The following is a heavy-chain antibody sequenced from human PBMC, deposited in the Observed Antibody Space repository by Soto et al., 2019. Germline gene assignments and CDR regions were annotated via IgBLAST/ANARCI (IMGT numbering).Heavy chain of an antibody. CDR2: ISSSSSYI. CDR1: GFTFSSYS. D-gene: IGHD5-18*01. J-gene: IGHJ4*02. V-gene: IGHV3-21*01. CDR3: ARDQPGYSCGYGSGY. Sequence: PGGSLRLSCAASGFTFSSYSMNWVRQAPGKGLEWVSSISSSSSYIYYADSVKGRFTISRDNAKNSLYLQMNSLRAEDTAVYYCARDQPGYSCGYGSGYWGQGTLVTVSS.